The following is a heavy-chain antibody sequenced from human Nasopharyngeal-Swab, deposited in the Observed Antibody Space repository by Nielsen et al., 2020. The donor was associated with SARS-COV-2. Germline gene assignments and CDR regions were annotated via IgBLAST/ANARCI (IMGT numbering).Heavy chain of an antibody. J-gene: IGHJ6*03. CDR1: GGSISSNTW. CDR2: IIHSGGT. CDR3: SRHYYYYMDI. V-gene: IGHV4-4*02. Sequence: ETLSRTCAGSGGSISSNTWWGWVRQTPGMGLEWIGEIIHSGGTNYNPALKSRVTISVDKSKNQLSLEVTSVTAADTAVYYCSRHYYYYMDIWGKGATVTVSS.